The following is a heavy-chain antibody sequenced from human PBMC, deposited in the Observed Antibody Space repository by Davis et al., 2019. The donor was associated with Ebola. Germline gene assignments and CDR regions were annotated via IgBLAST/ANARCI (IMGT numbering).Heavy chain of an antibody. V-gene: IGHV3-7*01. J-gene: IGHJ4*02. Sequence: GGSLRLSCAASGFTFSSYWMSWVRQAPGKGLEWVANIKQDGSEKYYVDSVKGRFTISRDNSKNTLYLQMNSLRAEDTAVYYCARGGILRRYYFDYWGQGTLVTVSS. CDR3: ARGGILRRYYFDY. CDR1: GFTFSSYW. D-gene: IGHD2-21*01. CDR2: IKQDGSEK.